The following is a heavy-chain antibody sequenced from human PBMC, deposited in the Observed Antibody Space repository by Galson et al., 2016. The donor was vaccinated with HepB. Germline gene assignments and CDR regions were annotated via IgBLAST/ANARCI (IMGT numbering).Heavy chain of an antibody. J-gene: IGHJ4*02. D-gene: IGHD3-10*01. V-gene: IGHV2-70*01. Sequence: PALVKPTQTLTLTCTFSGFSLSTSGVGVGWFRQPPGKALEWVALIDWDDVKYYSTSLRSNVTISKDTTKNRVVLTLTNVGPVDTGTYFCARTPDGGHFDYWGQGVPVTVSS. CDR3: ARTPDGGHFDY. CDR1: GFSLSTSGVG. CDR2: IDWDDVK.